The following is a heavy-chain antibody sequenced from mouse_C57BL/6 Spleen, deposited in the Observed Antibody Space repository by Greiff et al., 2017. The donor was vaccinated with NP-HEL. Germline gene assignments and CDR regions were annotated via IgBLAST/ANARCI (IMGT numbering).Heavy chain of an antibody. D-gene: IGHD1-1*01. J-gene: IGHJ1*03. V-gene: IGHV1-69*01. Sequence: QVQLQQPGAELVMPGASVKLSCKASGYTFTSYWMHWVKQRPGQGLEWIGEIDPSDSYTNYNQKFKGKSTLTVDKSSSTAYMQLSSLPSEDSAVYYCAKGITTVGATGYFDVWGTGTTVTVSS. CDR2: IDPSDSYT. CDR1: GYTFTSYW. CDR3: AKGITTVGATGYFDV.